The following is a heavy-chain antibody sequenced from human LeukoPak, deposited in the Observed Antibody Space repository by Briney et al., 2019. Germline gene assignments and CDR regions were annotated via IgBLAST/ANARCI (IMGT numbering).Heavy chain of an antibody. CDR2: IYYSGRT. J-gene: IGHJ6*03. CDR3: ARSSEGRYYYDSSGFSYYYYYYMDV. Sequence: PSETLSLTCTVSGGSISSYYWSWVRQPPGKGLEWLGYIYYSGRTYYNPSLRSRVPISVDTSKNQFSLKLSSVTAADTAVYYCARSSEGRYYYDSSGFSYYYYYYMDVCGKGTTVTISS. D-gene: IGHD3-22*01. CDR1: GGSISSYY. V-gene: IGHV4-59*01.